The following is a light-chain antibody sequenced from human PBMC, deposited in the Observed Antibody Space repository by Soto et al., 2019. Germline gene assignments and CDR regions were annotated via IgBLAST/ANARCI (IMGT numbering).Light chain of an antibody. Sequence: AIQMTQSPSSLSASVGDKVTITCRASQDIRNDLGWYQQKPGKAPKLLIYTTSSLESGVPSRFSGSGSGTDFTLTISSLQPEDFATYYCLQDYSYPFTFGPGTKVDIK. CDR1: QDIRND. V-gene: IGKV1-6*01. CDR2: TTS. CDR3: LQDYSYPFT. J-gene: IGKJ3*01.